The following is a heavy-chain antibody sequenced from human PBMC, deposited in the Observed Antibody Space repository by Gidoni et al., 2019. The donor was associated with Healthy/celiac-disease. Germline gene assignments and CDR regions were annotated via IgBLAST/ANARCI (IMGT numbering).Heavy chain of an antibody. D-gene: IGHD3-22*01. CDR3: AKDGFLYYDSSGYAPYNWFDP. CDR2: ISGSGGST. CDR1: GFTFSSYA. J-gene: IGHJ5*02. V-gene: IGHV3-23*01. Sequence: EVQLLESGGGLVQPGGSLRLSCAASGFTFSSYAMSWVRQAPGKGLEWVSAISGSGGSTYYADSVKGRFTISRDNSKNTLYLQMNSLRAEDTAVYYCAKDGFLYYDSSGYAPYNWFDPWGQGTLVTVSS.